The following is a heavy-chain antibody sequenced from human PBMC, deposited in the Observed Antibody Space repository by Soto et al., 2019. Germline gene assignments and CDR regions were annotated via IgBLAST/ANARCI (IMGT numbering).Heavy chain of an antibody. Sequence: EVQLVEAGGGLVQPGGSLKLSCAASGFTFSDIAMHWARQASGKGLEWVGRIDRKTYNYATTYGASVKGRFTISRHDSQNTVYLQMNSLKSEGTAMYYCIKYSGRPITPAALGQGTLVTVSS. CDR2: IDRKTYNYAT. D-gene: IGHD1-26*01. CDR1: GFTFSDIA. V-gene: IGHV3-73*02. J-gene: IGHJ5*02. CDR3: IKYSGRPITPAA.